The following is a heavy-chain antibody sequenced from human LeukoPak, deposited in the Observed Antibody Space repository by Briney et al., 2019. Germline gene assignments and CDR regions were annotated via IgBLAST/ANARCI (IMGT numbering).Heavy chain of an antibody. J-gene: IGHJ4*02. D-gene: IGHD3-9*01. CDR1: GFTVSSNY. V-gene: IGHV3-53*01. Sequence: GGSLRLSCAASGFTVSSNYMSWVRQAPGKGLEWVSVIYSGGSTYYADSVKGRFTISRDNSKNTLYLQMNSLRAEDTAVYYCARDFDRYYFDYWGQGTLVTVSS. CDR2: IYSGGST. CDR3: ARDFDRYYFDY.